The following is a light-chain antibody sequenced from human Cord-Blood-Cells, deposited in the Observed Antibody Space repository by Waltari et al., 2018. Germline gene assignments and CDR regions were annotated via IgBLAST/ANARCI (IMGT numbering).Light chain of an antibody. CDR3: QQSYSTPPFT. Sequence: DIQMTQSPSSLSASVGDRVPITCRARQSISSYLNWYQQKPGKAPKLLIYAASSLQSGVPSRFSGSGAGTDFTLTISSLQPEDFATYYCQQSYSTPPFTFGQGTRLEIK. CDR2: AAS. J-gene: IGKJ5*01. V-gene: IGKV1-39*01. CDR1: QSISSY.